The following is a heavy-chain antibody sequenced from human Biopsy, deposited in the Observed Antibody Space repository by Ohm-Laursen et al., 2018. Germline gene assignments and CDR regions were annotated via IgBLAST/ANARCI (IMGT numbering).Heavy chain of an antibody. J-gene: IGHJ4*02. CDR1: GYTFTEYY. V-gene: IGHV1-46*01. D-gene: IGHD3-22*01. CDR2: INPRSGNT. Sequence: ASVKVSCKASGYTFTEYYINWVRQAPGQGLEWMGIINPRSGNTGYSQKFQVRVTMTTDTSTSTVYMELSSLSSEDTAVYYCAKNYDPLYYDTSGLFGYWGQGTLVTVSS. CDR3: AKNYDPLYYDTSGLFGY.